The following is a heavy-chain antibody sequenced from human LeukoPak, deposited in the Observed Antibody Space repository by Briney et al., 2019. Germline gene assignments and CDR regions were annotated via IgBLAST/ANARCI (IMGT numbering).Heavy chain of an antibody. V-gene: IGHV6-1*01. J-gene: IGHJ4*02. D-gene: IGHD6-25*01. CDR2: TYYRSKWYN. CDR3: ARAAASRLDY. CDR1: GDSVSSNSTT. Sequence: SQTLSLTCAISGDSVSSNSTTWNWIRQSPSRGLEWLGRTYYRSKWYNDYAVSVKSRITINTDTSENQFSLQLNSVTPEDTAVYYCARAAASRLDYWGQGTLVTVSS.